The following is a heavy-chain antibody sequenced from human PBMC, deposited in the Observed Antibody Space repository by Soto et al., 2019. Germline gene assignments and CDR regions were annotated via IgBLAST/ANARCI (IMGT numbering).Heavy chain of an antibody. V-gene: IGHV3-33*01. CDR2: IWYDGSNK. Sequence: GGSLRLSCAASGFTFSSYGMHWVRQAPGKGLEWVAVIWYDGSNKYYADSVKGRFTISRDNSKNTLYLQMNSLRAEDTALYYCTTNSYITSIIVRFDYWGHGTLVTVSS. J-gene: IGHJ4*01. CDR3: TTNSYITSIIVRFDY. CDR1: GFTFSSYG. D-gene: IGHD3-22*01.